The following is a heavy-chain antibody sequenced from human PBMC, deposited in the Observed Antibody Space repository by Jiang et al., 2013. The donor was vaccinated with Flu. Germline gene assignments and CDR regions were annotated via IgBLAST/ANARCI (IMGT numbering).Heavy chain of an antibody. CDR1: GFSLTTSDVG. CDR2: FMGVII. J-gene: IGHJ4*02. V-gene: IGHV2-5*01. D-gene: IGHD6-19*01. CDR3: AHRRTRTGIAVTGAFDY. Sequence: KPTQTLTLTCTFSGFSLTTSDVGVGWIRQPPGKGPGVACTHFMGVIIYVTAHPLKNGLTVTKDTSKNQVVLTMTNMDPVDTATYYCAHRRTRTGIAVTGAFDYWGPGTLVTVSS.